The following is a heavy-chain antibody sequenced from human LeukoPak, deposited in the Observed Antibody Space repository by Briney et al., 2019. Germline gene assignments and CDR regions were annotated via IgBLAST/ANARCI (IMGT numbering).Heavy chain of an antibody. CDR1: GLTVRGNY. D-gene: IGHD5-18*01. V-gene: IGHV3-66*01. CDR2: IYSGGST. Sequence: GGSLRLSCAASGLTVRGNYMSWVRQAPGKGLEWVSVIYSGGSTYYADSVKGRFTISRDNSKNTLYLLMNSLRAEDTAVYYCATIDVYSYGSSYYYYGMDVWGQGTTVTVSS. J-gene: IGHJ6*02. CDR3: ATIDVYSYGSSYYYYGMDV.